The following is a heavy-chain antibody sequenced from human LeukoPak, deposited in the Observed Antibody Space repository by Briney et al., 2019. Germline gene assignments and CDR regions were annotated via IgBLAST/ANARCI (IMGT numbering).Heavy chain of an antibody. CDR1: GFSLSTDGVA. CDR3: AHRRSGYTYTY. Sequence: GSGPTLVKPTQTLTLTCTFSGFSLSTDGVAVGWIRQPPGKALEWLALIYGNDVKRSSPSLKSRLTITKDTSKNQVVLTMTNLDPVDTATYYCAHRRSGYTYTYWGQGTLVTVSS. D-gene: IGHD5-18*01. CDR2: IYGNDVK. V-gene: IGHV2-5*01. J-gene: IGHJ4*02.